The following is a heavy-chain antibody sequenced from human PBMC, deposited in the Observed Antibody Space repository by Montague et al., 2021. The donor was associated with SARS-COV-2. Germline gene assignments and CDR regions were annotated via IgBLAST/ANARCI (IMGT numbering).Heavy chain of an antibody. V-gene: IGHV3-23*01. Sequence: SLRLSCAASGFTFSSYTMSWVRQAPGKGLEWVSAISGSGGSTYYADSVKGRFTISRDNSKNTLYLQMNSLRAEDTAVYYCVRSGNYIGDDAFDIWGQGTMVTVSS. CDR3: VRSGNYIGDDAFDI. CDR2: ISGSGGST. CDR1: GFTFSSYT. D-gene: IGHD1-26*01. J-gene: IGHJ3*02.